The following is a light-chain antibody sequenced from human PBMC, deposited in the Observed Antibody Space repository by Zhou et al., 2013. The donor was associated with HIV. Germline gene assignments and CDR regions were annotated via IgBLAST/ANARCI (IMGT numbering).Light chain of an antibody. J-gene: IGKJ2*01. Sequence: EIVLTQSPGTLSLSPGERATLSCRASQSVRTNQLAWYQQKPGQAPRLLIYGASSRATGIPDRFSGSGSGTDFTLTISRLEPEDFAVYYCQQRRNWPVTFGQGTKLEI. V-gene: IGKV3D-20*02. CDR2: GAS. CDR1: QSVRTNQ. CDR3: QQRRNWPVT.